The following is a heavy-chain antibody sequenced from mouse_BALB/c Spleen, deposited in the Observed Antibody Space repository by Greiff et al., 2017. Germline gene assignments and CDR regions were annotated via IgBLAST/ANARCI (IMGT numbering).Heavy chain of an antibody. D-gene: IGHD1-2*01. Sequence: EVKVVESGGGLVKPGGSLKLSCAASGFTFSDYYMYWVRQTPEKRLEWVATISDGGSYTYYPDSVKGRFTISRDNAKNNLYLQMSSLKSEDTAMYYCARDRGYYGYDYAMDYWGQGTSVTVSS. CDR2: ISDGGSYT. V-gene: IGHV5-4*02. CDR1: GFTFSDYY. J-gene: IGHJ4*01. CDR3: ARDRGYYGYDYAMDY.